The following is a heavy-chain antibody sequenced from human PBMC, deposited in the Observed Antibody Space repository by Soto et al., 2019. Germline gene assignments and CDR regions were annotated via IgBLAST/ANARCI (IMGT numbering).Heavy chain of an antibody. D-gene: IGHD1-1*01. J-gene: IGHJ4*02. CDR3: ARDRNGLGGIDF. CDR1: GGPIISGGYS. Sequence: SETLSLTCVVSGGPIISGGYSLTCIRQPPGRGLEWIGYISQSGSADYNPSLKSRVTISVDTSKNQFSLRLSSVTAADTAVYYCARDRNGLGGIDFWGQGILVTVSS. V-gene: IGHV4-30-2*01. CDR2: ISQSGSA.